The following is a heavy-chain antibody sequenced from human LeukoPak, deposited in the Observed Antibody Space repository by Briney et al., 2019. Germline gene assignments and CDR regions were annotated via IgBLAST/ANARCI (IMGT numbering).Heavy chain of an antibody. CDR2: INPNSGGT. Sequence: ASVKVSCKASGYTFTGYYMHWVRRAPGQGLEWMGWINPNSGGTNYAQKFQGRVTMTRDTSISTAYMELSRLRSDDTAVYYCARGGARESVFGVANIDYWGQGTLVTVSS. CDR1: GYTFTGYY. CDR3: ARGGARESVFGVANIDY. J-gene: IGHJ4*02. V-gene: IGHV1-2*02. D-gene: IGHD3-3*01.